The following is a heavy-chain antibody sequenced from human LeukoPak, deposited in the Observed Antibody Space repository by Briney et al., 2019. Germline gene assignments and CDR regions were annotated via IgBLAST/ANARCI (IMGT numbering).Heavy chain of an antibody. CDR3: AWLYQYGSGDPN. J-gene: IGHJ4*02. CDR1: GGSISSSSYY. V-gene: IGHV4-39*01. CDR2: IYYSGST. Sequence: SETLSLTCTVSGGSISSSSYYWGWIRQPPGKGLEWIGSIYYSGSTYYNPSLKSRVTIAVDTSKNQFSLKLSSVTAADTAVYYCAWLYQYGSGDPNWGQGTLVTVSS. D-gene: IGHD3-10*01.